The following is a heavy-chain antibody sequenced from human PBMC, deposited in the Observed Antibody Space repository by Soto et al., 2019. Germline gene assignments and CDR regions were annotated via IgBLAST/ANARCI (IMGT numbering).Heavy chain of an antibody. V-gene: IGHV1-69*01. CDR1: GGTFRSYA. J-gene: IGHJ6*02. CDR3: ARDGRDYKGWDGMDV. CDR2: IIPIFGTA. Sequence: QVQLVQSGAEFKKPGSSVKVACKASGGTFRSYAISWVRQAPGQGIERMGGIIPIFGTANYAQKFQGRVTITADESPSTAYKGLSSLRSEDTAVYYCARDGRDYKGWDGMDVWGQGTTVTVCS. D-gene: IGHD4-4*01.